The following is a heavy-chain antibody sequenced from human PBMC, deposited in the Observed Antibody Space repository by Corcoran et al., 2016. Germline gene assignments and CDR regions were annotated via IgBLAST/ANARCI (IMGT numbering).Heavy chain of an antibody. Sequence: EVQLGESGGGLVKPGGSLRLYCAAYGFTFSSYSMNWVRQAPGKGLEWVSFISGSSTYIYYADSVKGRFTISRDNAKNTLFLQMNSLRADDTGVYYCARENDYGDYVFDHWGQGTLVTVSS. J-gene: IGHJ4*02. V-gene: IGHV3-21*01. CDR2: ISGSSTYI. CDR3: ARENDYGDYVFDH. D-gene: IGHD4-17*01. CDR1: GFTFSSYS.